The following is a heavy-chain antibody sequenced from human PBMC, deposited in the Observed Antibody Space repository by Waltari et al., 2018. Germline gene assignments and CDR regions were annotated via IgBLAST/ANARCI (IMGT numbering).Heavy chain of an antibody. D-gene: IGHD6-6*01. CDR1: GYTFTGYY. J-gene: IGHJ4*01. V-gene: IGHV1-2*02. Sequence: QVQLVQSGAEVKKPGASVKVSCEASGYTFTGYYLHWVRQAPGQGLGCMGWIDPNSGATNYAQKFLGRVTMTRDTSISTAYMELSRLRSDDTAFYYCARGSIAAGSFDYWGQGTLVTVSS. CDR3: ARGSIAAGSFDY. CDR2: IDPNSGAT.